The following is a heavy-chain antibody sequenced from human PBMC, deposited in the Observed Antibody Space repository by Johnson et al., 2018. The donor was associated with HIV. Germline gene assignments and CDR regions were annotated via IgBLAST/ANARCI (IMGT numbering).Heavy chain of an antibody. CDR3: TTDLIRRYYGSGLRDAFDI. D-gene: IGHD3-10*01. CDR1: GFTFSNAW. Sequence: EVQLVESGGGLVKPGGSLRLSCAASGFTFSNAWMSWVRQAPGKGLEWVGRIKSNTDGGTTDYAAPVKGRFTISRDDSKITLYLQMNSLKTEDTAVYYCTTDLIRRYYGSGLRDAFDIWGQGTMVTVSS. V-gene: IGHV3-15*01. J-gene: IGHJ3*02. CDR2: IKSNTDGGTT.